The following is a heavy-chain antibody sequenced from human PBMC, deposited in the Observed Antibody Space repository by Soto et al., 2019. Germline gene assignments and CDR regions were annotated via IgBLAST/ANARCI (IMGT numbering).Heavy chain of an antibody. D-gene: IGHD4-17*01. V-gene: IGHV3-7*01. Sequence: EVQLVESGGGLVQPGGSLRLSCAASGFTFSSYWMSWVRQAPGKGLEWVANIKQDGSEKYYVDSVKGRFTISRDNAKNSLYLQMNSLRAEDTAVYYCARVQPDYGDYGGDAFDIWGQGTMVTVSS. CDR3: ARVQPDYGDYGGDAFDI. CDR2: IKQDGSEK. CDR1: GFTFSSYW. J-gene: IGHJ3*02.